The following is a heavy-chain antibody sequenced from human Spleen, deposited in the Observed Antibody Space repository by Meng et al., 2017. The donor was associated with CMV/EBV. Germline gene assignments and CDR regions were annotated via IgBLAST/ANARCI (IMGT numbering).Heavy chain of an antibody. CDR1: GGTFSSYT. D-gene: IGHD2-2*01. V-gene: IGHV1-69*02. Sequence: SVKVSCKASGGTFSSYTISWVRQAPGQGLEWMGRIIPILGIANYAQKFQGRVTMTRNTSISTAYMELSSLRSEDTAVYYCARTGAGSTSHFDYWGQGTLVTVSS. CDR3: ARTGAGSTSHFDY. J-gene: IGHJ4*02. CDR2: IIPILGIA.